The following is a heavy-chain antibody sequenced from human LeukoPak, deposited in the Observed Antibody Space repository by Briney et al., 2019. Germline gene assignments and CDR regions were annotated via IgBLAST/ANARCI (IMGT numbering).Heavy chain of an antibody. Sequence: GGSLRLSCAASGFTFSSYAMSWVRQAPGKGLEWVSAISSSGGSTYYADSVEGRFTISRDNSKNTLYLQMNSLRAEDTAVYYCAKAYGGNPFDYWGQGTLVTVSS. CDR1: GFTFSSYA. V-gene: IGHV3-23*01. D-gene: IGHD4-23*01. CDR3: AKAYGGNPFDY. J-gene: IGHJ4*02. CDR2: ISSSGGST.